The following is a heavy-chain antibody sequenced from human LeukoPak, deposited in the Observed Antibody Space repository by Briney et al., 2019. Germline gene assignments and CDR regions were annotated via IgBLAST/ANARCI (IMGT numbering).Heavy chain of an antibody. CDR1: GITFSSYA. Sequence: PGGSLRLSCAASGITFSSYAMSWVRQAPGKGLEWVSPIIGSGSSTYYADSVKGRFTISRDNSKNTLYLQMNSLRAEDTALYYCAKLAYSTCGWFDPWGQGTLVTVSS. CDR3: AKLAYSTCGWFDP. V-gene: IGHV3-23*01. CDR2: IIGSGSST. J-gene: IGHJ5*02. D-gene: IGHD1-26*01.